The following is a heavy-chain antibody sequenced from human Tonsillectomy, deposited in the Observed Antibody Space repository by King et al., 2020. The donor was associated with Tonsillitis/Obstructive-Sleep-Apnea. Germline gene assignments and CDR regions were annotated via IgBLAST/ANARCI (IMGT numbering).Heavy chain of an antibody. J-gene: IGHJ4*02. CDR1: GGSFSGYY. CDR3: ARGQPPPGEVDY. CDR2: INHSGST. D-gene: IGHD7-27*01. Sequence: VQLQQWGAGLLKPSETLSLTCAVYGGSFSGYYWSWIRQPPGKGLEWIGEINHSGSTNYNPSLKSRVTISVDTSKNQFSLKLSSVTAAATAMYYCARGQPPPGEVDYWGQGNLVTVSS. V-gene: IGHV4-34*01.